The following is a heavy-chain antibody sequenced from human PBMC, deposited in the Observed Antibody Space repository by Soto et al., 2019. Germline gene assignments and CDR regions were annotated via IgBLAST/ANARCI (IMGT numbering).Heavy chain of an antibody. CDR2: TYYRSKWYI. D-gene: IGHD6-19*01. V-gene: IGHV6-1*01. CDR3: ARDNPLGVAGKGGHFDY. Sequence: QVQLQQSGPGLVKPSQTLSLTCAISGDSVSSNSVAWNWIRQSPSRGLEWLGRTYYRSKWYIDSAVSAISRITINPDTSKNQFSLQLKSVTPEDTAVYFCARDNPLGVAGKGGHFDYWGQGTLVTVSP. J-gene: IGHJ4*02. CDR1: GDSVSSNSVA.